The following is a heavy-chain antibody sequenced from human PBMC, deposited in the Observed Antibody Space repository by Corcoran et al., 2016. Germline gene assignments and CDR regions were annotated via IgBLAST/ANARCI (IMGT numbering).Heavy chain of an antibody. CDR1: GGSFSGYY. D-gene: IGHD3-22*01. Sequence: QVQLQQWGAGLLKPSETLSLTCAVYGGSFSGYYWNWIRQPPGKGLEWIAEINHSGSTHYNPSLKSRVSISIDTSRNQFSLKLSSVTAADTAVYYCARGGRSGCRLDYWGQGTLVTVSS. CDR2: INHSGST. V-gene: IGHV4-34*01. J-gene: IGHJ4*02. CDR3: ARGGRSGCRLDY.